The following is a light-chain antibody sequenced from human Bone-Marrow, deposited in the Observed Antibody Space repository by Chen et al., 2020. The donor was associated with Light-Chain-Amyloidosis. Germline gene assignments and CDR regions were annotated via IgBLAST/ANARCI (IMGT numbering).Light chain of an antibody. J-gene: IGLJ3*02. CDR2: DDS. V-gene: IGLV3-21*02. Sequence: SYVLTQQSSVSVAPGQTATHACGGNNIGSTSVHWYQQRPGQAPLLVVYDDSDRPSGIPERLSGSNSGNTATLTISRVEAGDEADYYCQVWDRSSDRPVFGGGTKLTVL. CDR3: QVWDRSSDRPV. CDR1: NIGSTS.